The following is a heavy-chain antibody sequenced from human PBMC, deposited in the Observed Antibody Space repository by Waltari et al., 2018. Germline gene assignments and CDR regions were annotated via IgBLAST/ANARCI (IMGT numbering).Heavy chain of an antibody. CDR2: ILSNGKT. CDR1: GASISSGDYH. CDR3: ARRTYRVGFDP. V-gene: IGHV4-39*01. J-gene: IGHJ5*02. Sequence: QLQLQESGPGLVKPSETLSLTCTVSGASISSGDYHWSWIRQSPGNGLEWIGRILSNGKTNYNPSLGSRVTISVDTTRNQFSLKLTSVTAADTAVYYCARRTYRVGFDPWGQGILVTVSS.